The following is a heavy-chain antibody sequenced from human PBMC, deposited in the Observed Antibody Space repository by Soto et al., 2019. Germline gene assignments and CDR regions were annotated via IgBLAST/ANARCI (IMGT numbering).Heavy chain of an antibody. CDR2: IIPILGIA. Sequence: QVQLVQSGAEVKKPGSSVKVSCKASGGTFSSYTISWVRQAPGQGLEWMGRIIPILGIANYAQKFQGRVTITADKSTSTAYMELSSLRSEDTAVYYCARDRTPLYYYYGRDVWGQGTTVTVSS. CDR3: ARDRTPLYYYYGRDV. J-gene: IGHJ6*02. V-gene: IGHV1-69*08. CDR1: GGTFSSYT.